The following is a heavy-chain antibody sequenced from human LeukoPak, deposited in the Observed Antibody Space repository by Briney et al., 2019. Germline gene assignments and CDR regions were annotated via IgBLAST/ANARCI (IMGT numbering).Heavy chain of an antibody. CDR1: GGSFSGYY. V-gene: IGHV3-53*01. CDR3: ARAVSSGYDPFDY. J-gene: IGHJ4*02. CDR2: IYSGGNT. Sequence: ETLSLTCAVYGGSFSGYYWSWVRQAPGKGLEWVSVIYSGGNTYYADSVKGRFTISRDNSKNTLYLQMNSLRAEDTAVYYCARAVSSGYDPFDYWGQGTLVTVSS. D-gene: IGHD3-22*01.